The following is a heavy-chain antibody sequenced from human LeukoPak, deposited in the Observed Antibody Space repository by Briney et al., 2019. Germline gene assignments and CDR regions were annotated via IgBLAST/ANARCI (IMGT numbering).Heavy chain of an antibody. V-gene: IGHV3-23*01. J-gene: IGHJ4*02. CDR2: IDRSGANT. D-gene: IGHD1-1*01. Sequence: GGSLRLSCVVSGFNSFDYVMRWVRQAPEKGLEWVSSIDRSGANTYYADFVKGQFTISRDNSKNTLFLQMNSLRAEGTAVYYCANKTGKTGTYDWGQGTLVTVSS. CDR3: ANKTGKTGTYD. CDR1: GFNSFDYV.